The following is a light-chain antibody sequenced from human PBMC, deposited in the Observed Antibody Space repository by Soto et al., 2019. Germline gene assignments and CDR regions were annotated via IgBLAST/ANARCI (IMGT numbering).Light chain of an antibody. Sequence: EIVLTQTPISSAVTLGQPASISCRSNQSLVHSDGNTYLTWLHLGPGQPPRLLIYKISERFSGVPDRFSGTGAGTDFTLHISRVEAEDLGTYYCIQSSQFPLTFGGGTKVEI. CDR3: IQSSQFPLT. J-gene: IGKJ4*01. CDR1: QSLVHSDGNTY. V-gene: IGKV2-24*01. CDR2: KIS.